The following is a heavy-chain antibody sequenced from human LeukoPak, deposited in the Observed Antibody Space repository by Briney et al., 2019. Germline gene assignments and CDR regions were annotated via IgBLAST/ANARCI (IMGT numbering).Heavy chain of an antibody. Sequence: SETLSPTCTVSGGSISSYYWSWIRQPPGKGLEWIGCIYYSGSTNYNPSLKSRVTISVDTSKNQFSLKLSSVTAADTAVYYCARSQVGARTGINAFDIWGQGTMVTVSS. CDR2: IYYSGST. J-gene: IGHJ3*02. CDR3: ARSQVGARTGINAFDI. D-gene: IGHD1-26*01. CDR1: GGSISSYY. V-gene: IGHV4-59*01.